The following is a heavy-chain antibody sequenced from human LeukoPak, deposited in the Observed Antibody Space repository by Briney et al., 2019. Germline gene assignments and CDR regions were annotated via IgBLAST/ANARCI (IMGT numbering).Heavy chain of an antibody. V-gene: IGHV3-23*01. D-gene: IGHD6-19*01. J-gene: IGHJ4*02. CDR2: INGGGGST. CDR3: AKAPGGAVAY. Sequence: GGSLRLSCAASGFTFSSYWMSWVRQAPGKGLEWVSAINGGGGSTYCADSVKGRFTISRDNSKNTLYLQMNSLRAEDTAVYYCAKAPGGAVAYWGQGTLVTVSS. CDR1: GFTFSSYW.